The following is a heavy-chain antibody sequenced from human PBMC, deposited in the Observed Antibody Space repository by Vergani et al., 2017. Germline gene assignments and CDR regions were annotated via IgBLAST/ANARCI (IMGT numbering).Heavy chain of an antibody. J-gene: IGHJ5*02. Sequence: QLQLQESGPGLVKPSETLSLTCTVSGGSISSSSYYWGWIGQHPGKRLEWIGSIYYSGSTYYKPSLKSRVTISVDTSKNQFSLKVNSRTAADTAVYYWAGHVPYSGGEGWFDPLGQGALVTVSS. CDR1: GGSISSSSYY. D-gene: IGHD6-19*01. CDR3: AGHVPYSGGEGWFDP. V-gene: IGHV4-39*01. CDR2: IYYSGST.